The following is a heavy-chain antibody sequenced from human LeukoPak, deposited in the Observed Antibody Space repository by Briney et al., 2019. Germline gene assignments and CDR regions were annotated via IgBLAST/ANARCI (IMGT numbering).Heavy chain of an antibody. Sequence: GGSLRLSCAASGFTFSNYAVHWVRQAPGKGLEWVAVISYDGSYKLYADSVKGRFTISRDNSRNTLYLQMNSLRADDTAVYYCARDRYYDVLGRDAFDLWGQGTMVTVSS. CDR3: ARDRYYDVLGRDAFDL. V-gene: IGHV3-30-3*01. J-gene: IGHJ3*01. CDR2: ISYDGSYK. CDR1: GFTFSNYA. D-gene: IGHD3-3*01.